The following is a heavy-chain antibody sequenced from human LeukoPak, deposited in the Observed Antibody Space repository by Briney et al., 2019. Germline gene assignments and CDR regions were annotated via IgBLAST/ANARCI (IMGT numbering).Heavy chain of an antibody. V-gene: IGHV1-2*02. J-gene: IGHJ4*02. CDR2: INPNSGGT. CDR3: ARDGPWGATNLLDY. D-gene: IGHD1-26*01. Sequence: WINPNSGGTNYAQKFQGRVTMTRDTSISTAYMELSRLRSDDTAVYYCARDGPWGATNLLDYWGQGTLVTVSS.